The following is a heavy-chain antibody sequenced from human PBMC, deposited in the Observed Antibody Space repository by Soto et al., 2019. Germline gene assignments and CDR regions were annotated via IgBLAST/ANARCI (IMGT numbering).Heavy chain of an antibody. CDR2: ISSSSSTI. V-gene: IGHV3-48*02. Sequence: GGSLRLACAASEFNFITYSMNWVRQAPGKGLEWVSYISSSSSTIYYADSVKGRFTISRDDAKNSVYLQMNSLRDEDTAVYYCARDRLGVGYYFDSWGQGTLVTVSS. J-gene: IGHJ4*02. CDR1: EFNFITYS. D-gene: IGHD2-8*01. CDR3: ARDRLGVGYYFDS.